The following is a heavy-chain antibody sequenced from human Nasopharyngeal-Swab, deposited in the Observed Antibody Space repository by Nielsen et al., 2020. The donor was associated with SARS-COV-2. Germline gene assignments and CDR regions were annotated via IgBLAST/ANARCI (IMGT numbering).Heavy chain of an antibody. CDR2: IIPIFGTA. V-gene: IGHV1-69*01. J-gene: IGHJ4*02. Sequence: WVRQAPGQGLEWMGGIIPIFGTANYAQKFQGRVTITADESTSTAYMELSSLRSEDTAVYYCARVPHSSGWDFDYWGQGTLATVSS. CDR3: ARVPHSSGWDFDY. D-gene: IGHD6-19*01.